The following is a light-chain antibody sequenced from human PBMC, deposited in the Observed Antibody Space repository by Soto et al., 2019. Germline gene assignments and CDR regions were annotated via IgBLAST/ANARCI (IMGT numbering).Light chain of an antibody. CDR3: QHLNNYPPFT. Sequence: IQLTQSPSTLSASVGDRVSISCRASQDIKTYLAWYQQKEGKAPKLLISGTFTLQSGVPSRFNGSGSGTDFTLTISRLQPEDFATYYCQHLNNYPPFTFGPGTKVDLE. J-gene: IGKJ3*01. CDR2: GTF. CDR1: QDIKTY. V-gene: IGKV1-9*01.